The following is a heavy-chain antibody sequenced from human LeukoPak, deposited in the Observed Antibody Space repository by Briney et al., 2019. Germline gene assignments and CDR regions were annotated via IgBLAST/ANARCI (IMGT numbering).Heavy chain of an antibody. CDR3: ARSARYRFLTEYHETYYYYMDV. D-gene: IGHD3-16*02. CDR2: INHTGDNHSGDT. V-gene: IGHV4-4*02. Sequence: SETLSLTCAVSGGSISSSNWWSWVRQPPGKGLEWIGEINHTGDNHSGDTNYHPSLMSRVTITVDPSKNQFSLKLASVTAADTAVYYCARSARYRFLTEYHETYYYYMDVWGQGTTVTISS. CDR1: GGSISSSNW. J-gene: IGHJ6*03.